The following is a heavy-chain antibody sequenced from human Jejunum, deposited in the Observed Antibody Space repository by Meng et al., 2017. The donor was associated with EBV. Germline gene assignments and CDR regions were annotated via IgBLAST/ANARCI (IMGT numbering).Heavy chain of an antibody. V-gene: IGHV4-4*02. D-gene: IGHD5-24*01. CDR3: ARDRGVEDY. Sequence: HVHLQEPAPGLVKPSRTLSLTCACSGGSISTDNLWSGVRQPPGKGLEYIGEIHHSGSTKYNPSLKSRVTISVDKSNNHFSLKLSSVTAADTAVYYCARDRGVEDYWGQGTLVTVSS. J-gene: IGHJ4*02. CDR1: GGSISTDNL. CDR2: IHHSGST.